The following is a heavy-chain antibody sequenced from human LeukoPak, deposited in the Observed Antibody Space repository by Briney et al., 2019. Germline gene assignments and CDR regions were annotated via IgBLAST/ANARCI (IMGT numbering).Heavy chain of an antibody. D-gene: IGHD2-15*01. Sequence: SETLSLTCAVYGGSFSGYYWSWIRQPPGKGLEWIGEINHSGSTNYNPSLKSRVTISVDTSKNQFSLKLSSVTAADTAVYYCAIVYCSGGSCYGREAFDIWGQGTMVTVSS. CDR2: INHSGST. V-gene: IGHV4-34*01. J-gene: IGHJ3*02. CDR3: AIVYCSGGSCYGREAFDI. CDR1: GGSFSGYY.